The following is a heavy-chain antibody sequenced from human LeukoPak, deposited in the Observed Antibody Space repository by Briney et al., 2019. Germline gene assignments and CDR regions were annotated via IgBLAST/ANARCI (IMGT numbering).Heavy chain of an antibody. V-gene: IGHV4-39*07. J-gene: IGHJ3*02. CDR1: GGSISSSSYY. CDR2: INHSGST. Sequence: KSSETLSLTCTVSGGSISSSSYYWGWIRQSPGKGLEWIGEINHSGSTNYNPSLKSRVTISVDTSKNQFSLKLSSVTAADTAVYYCACRGMGIAVAQSRVDIWGQGTMVTVSS. CDR3: ACRGMGIAVAQSRVDI. D-gene: IGHD6-19*01.